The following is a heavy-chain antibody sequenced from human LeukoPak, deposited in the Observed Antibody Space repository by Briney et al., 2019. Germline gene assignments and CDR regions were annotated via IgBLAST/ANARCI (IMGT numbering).Heavy chain of an antibody. CDR1: GFTVSSRY. V-gene: IGHV3-66*01. CDR3: AVYYYGSFPPTNFDY. Sequence: GGSLRLSCAVSGFTVSSRYIGWVRQAPGKGLEWVSFIYTDGSTYYAESVKGRFTISRDISKNTAYLQMNSLRAEDTALYFCAVYYYGSFPPTNFDYWGQGTLVTVSS. J-gene: IGHJ4*02. CDR2: IYTDGST. D-gene: IGHD3-10*01.